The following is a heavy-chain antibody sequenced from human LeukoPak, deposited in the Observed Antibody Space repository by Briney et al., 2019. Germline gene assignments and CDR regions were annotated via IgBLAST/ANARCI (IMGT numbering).Heavy chain of an antibody. CDR1: GGSISSSSYY. Sequence: SETLSLTCTVSGGSISSSSYYWGWIRQPPGKGLEWIGGIYYSGSTYYNPSLKSRVTISVDTSKNQFSLKLSSVTAADTAVYNCAREELRAFDIWGQGTMVTVSS. V-gene: IGHV4-39*07. CDR3: AREELRAFDI. J-gene: IGHJ3*02. CDR2: IYYSGST. D-gene: IGHD1-7*01.